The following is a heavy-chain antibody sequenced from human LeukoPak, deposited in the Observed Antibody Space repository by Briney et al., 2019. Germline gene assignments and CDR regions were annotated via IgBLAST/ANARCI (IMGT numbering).Heavy chain of an antibody. V-gene: IGHV4-39*01. CDR3: ARQEYYYDSSGYLLFDY. Sequence: PSETLSLTCTVSGGSISSSSYYWGWIRQPPGKGLEWIGSIYYSGSTYYNPSFKSRVTISVDTSKNQFSLKLSSVIAADTAVYYCARQEYYYDSSGYLLFDYWGQGTLVTVSS. J-gene: IGHJ4*02. CDR1: GGSISSSSYY. D-gene: IGHD3-22*01. CDR2: IYYSGST.